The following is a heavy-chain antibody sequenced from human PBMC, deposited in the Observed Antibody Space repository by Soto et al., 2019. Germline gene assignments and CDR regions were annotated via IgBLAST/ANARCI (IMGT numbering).Heavy chain of an antibody. V-gene: IGHV4-30-4*01. CDR2: IYESGST. J-gene: IGHJ2*01. CDR3: AREIIPLTTDWYFDL. D-gene: IGHD4-17*01. Sequence: QVQLQESGPGLVKPSETLSLTCTVSGGSMSGHMSYWGWIRQPPGKGLEWIGYIYESGSTYYNPSLKSRDTITVDTSKKQFSLRLNSVTAADTAVYYCAREIIPLTTDWYFDLWGRGTLVTVSS. CDR1: GGSMSGHMSY.